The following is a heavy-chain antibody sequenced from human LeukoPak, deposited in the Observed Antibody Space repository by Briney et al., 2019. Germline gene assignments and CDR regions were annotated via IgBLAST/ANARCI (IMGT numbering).Heavy chain of an antibody. J-gene: IGHJ4*02. CDR1: GFTFSSYW. CDR2: IKQDGSEM. Sequence: GGSLRLSCAASGFTFSSYWMSWVRQAPGKGLGWVANIKQDGSEMYYVDSVKGRFTISRDNAKNSLYLQMNSLGAEDTAVYYCARDTPHGQLWLDWGQGTLVTVSS. D-gene: IGHD5-18*01. CDR3: ARDTPHGQLWLD. V-gene: IGHV3-7*01.